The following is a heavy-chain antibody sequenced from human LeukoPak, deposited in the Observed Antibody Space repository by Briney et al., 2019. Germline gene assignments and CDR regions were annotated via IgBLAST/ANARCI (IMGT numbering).Heavy chain of an antibody. CDR2: MYYGGST. J-gene: IGHJ5*02. V-gene: IGHV4-39*01. D-gene: IGHD5-12*01. CDR1: GGSISSNTYY. Sequence: SETLSLTCTVSGGSISSNTYYWGWIRQPPGEGLEWIASMYYGGSTYYNPSLKSRVTISVDTSTNQLSLRLSSVTAADTAVYFCARHADRGGYAIPNWVDPWGQGTLVTVSS. CDR3: ARHADRGGYAIPNWVDP.